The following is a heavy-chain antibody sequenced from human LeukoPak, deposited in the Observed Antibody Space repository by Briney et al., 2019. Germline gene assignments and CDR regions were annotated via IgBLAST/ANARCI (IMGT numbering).Heavy chain of an antibody. D-gene: IGHD3-10*01. V-gene: IGHV4-61*02. J-gene: IGHJ2*01. Sequence: SETLSLTCTVSGGSISSGSYYWGWVRQPAGRGLEWLGRIYTSGSTNYNPSLKSRVTISVNTSKNQFSRKRRAVTAADTAVYYCARDPPYYYGSGSSWYFDLWGRGTLVTVSS. CDR3: ARDPPYYYGSGSSWYFDL. CDR1: GGSISSGSYY. CDR2: IYTSGST.